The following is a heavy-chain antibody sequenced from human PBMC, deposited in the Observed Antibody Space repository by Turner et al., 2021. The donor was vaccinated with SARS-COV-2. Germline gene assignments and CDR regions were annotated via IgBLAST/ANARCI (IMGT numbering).Heavy chain of an antibody. CDR2: IIPILDIT. J-gene: IGHJ4*02. D-gene: IGHD6-19*01. CDR1: GGTFSSYA. V-gene: IGHV1-69*04. Sequence: QVQLVQSGAEVKKPGYSVKVSCKPSGGTFSSYAISWVRQAPGRGLEWMGRIIPILDITNYAQKFLGRVTLTSDKSTSTAYMELSSLGSEDTAVYYFARGRIALAGIGFYFDFWGQGTLVTVSS. CDR3: ARGRIALAGIGFYFDF.